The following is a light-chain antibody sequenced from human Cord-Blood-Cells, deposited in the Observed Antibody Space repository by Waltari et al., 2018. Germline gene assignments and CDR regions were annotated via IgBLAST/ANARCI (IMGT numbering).Light chain of an antibody. Sequence: DIQLTQSPSSLSASVGDRVTITCRASQGISNYLTWYQHIPGKVPKLLIYAASTLQSVVPSRFSGSGSGTDFTLTSSSLQPEDVATYYCQKYNSAPRTFGQGTKVEIK. J-gene: IGKJ1*01. CDR3: QKYNSAPRT. CDR2: AAS. CDR1: QGISNY. V-gene: IGKV1-27*01.